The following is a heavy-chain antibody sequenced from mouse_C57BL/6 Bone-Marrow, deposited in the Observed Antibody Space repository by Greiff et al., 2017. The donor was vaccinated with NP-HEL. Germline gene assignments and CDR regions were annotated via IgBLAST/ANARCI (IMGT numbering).Heavy chain of an antibody. D-gene: IGHD1-1*01. CDR1: GYTFTSYW. J-gene: IGHJ2*01. CDR2: IDPSDSHT. V-gene: IGHV1-59*01. Sequence: VQLQQPGAELVRPGTSVKLSCKASGYTFTSYWMHWVKQRPGQGLEWIGVIDPSDSHTNYNQKFKGKATLTVDTSSSTAYMQLSRLTSEDSTVYYCARAASGSSSFDYWGQGTTLTVSS. CDR3: ARAASGSSSFDY.